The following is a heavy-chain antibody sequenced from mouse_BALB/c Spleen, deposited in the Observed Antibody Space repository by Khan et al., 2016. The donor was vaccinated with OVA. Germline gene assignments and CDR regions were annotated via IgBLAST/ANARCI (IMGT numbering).Heavy chain of an antibody. V-gene: IGHV2-9*02. CDR3: AGLEDI. Sequence: VQLQESGPGLVAPSQSLSITCTVSGFSLTSYGVHWVRQPPGKGLEWLGVIWAGGSTNYNSALMSRLSISKDNTKSQVILKMNSLQTDDTAMYXCAGLEDIWGQGTTLTVSS. CDR2: IWAGGST. D-gene: IGHD1-3*01. CDR1: GFSLTSYG. J-gene: IGHJ2*01.